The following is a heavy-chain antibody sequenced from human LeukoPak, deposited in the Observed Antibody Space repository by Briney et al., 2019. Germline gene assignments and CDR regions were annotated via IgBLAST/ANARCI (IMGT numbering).Heavy chain of an antibody. Sequence: PGGSLRLSCAASGFTFSDYYMSWIRQAPGKGLEWVSYISSSGSTIYYADSVKGRFTISRDNAKNSLYLQMNSLRVDDTAVYYCAKGLNSGTYINFDYWGQGTLVTVSS. CDR1: GFTFSDYY. V-gene: IGHV3-11*01. D-gene: IGHD2/OR15-2a*01. CDR2: ISSSGSTI. J-gene: IGHJ4*02. CDR3: AKGLNSGTYINFDY.